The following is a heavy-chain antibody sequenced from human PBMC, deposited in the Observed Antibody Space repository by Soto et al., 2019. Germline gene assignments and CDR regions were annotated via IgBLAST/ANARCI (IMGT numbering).Heavy chain of an antibody. CDR1: GFTFDDYT. J-gene: IGHJ4*02. CDR2: ISWDGGST. CDR3: AKDMNGVLEWLLDPTLDY. D-gene: IGHD3-3*01. Sequence: LRLSCAASGFTFDDYTMHWVRQAPGKGLEWVSLISWDGGSTYYADSVKGRFTISRDNSKNSLYLQMNSLRTEDTALYYCAKDMNGVLEWLLDPTLDYWGQGTRVTVSS. V-gene: IGHV3-43*01.